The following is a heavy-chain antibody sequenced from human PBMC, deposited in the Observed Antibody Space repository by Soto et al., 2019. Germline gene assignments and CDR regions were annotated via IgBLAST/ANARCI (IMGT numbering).Heavy chain of an antibody. J-gene: IGHJ4*02. CDR3: ASMYGVLY. V-gene: IGHV4-39*01. D-gene: IGHD4-17*01. CDR1: GGSISSSSYY. Sequence: QLQLQESGPGLVKPSETLSLTCTVSGGSISSSSYYWGWIRQPPGKGLEWIGSIYYSGSTYYNPSLKSRVTISVDTSNNQYSLKLSSVTAADTAVYCCASMYGVLYWGQGTLVTVSS. CDR2: IYYSGST.